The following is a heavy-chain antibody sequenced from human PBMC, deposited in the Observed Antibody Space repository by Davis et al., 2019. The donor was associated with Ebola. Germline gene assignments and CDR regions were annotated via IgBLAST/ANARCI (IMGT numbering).Heavy chain of an antibody. Sequence: AASVKVSCKASGYTFTSYYMHWVRQAPGQGLEWMGIINPSGGSTSYAQKFQGRVTITADKSTSTAYMELSSLRSEDTAVYYCARDALGYCSGGSCHDNWFDPWGQGTLVTVSS. V-gene: IGHV1-46*01. J-gene: IGHJ5*02. CDR1: GYTFTSYY. D-gene: IGHD2-15*01. CDR2: INPSGGST. CDR3: ARDALGYCSGGSCHDNWFDP.